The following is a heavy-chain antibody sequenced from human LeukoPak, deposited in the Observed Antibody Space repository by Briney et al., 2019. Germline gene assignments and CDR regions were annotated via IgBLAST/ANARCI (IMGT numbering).Heavy chain of an antibody. J-gene: IGHJ2*01. V-gene: IGHV1-8*02. CDR1: GYTFTGYY. D-gene: IGHD4-17*01. Sequence: GASVKVSCKASGYTFTGYYMHWVRQAPGQGLEWMGWMNPNSGNTGYAQKFQGRVTMTRNTSISTAYMELSSLRSEDTAVYYCARVSAREDFDYGDLYWYFDLWGRGTLVTVSS. CDR3: ARVSAREDFDYGDLYWYFDL. CDR2: MNPNSGNT.